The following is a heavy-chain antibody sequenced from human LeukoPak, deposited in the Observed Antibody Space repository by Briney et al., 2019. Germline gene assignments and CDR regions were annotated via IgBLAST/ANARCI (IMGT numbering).Heavy chain of an antibody. CDR2: ISSSSSNI. CDR1: GFTFSSYS. CDR3: ARDQRVPAAAYYYSYYYMDV. Sequence: PGGSLRLSCAASGFTFSSYSMNWVRQAPGKGLEWVSYISSSSSNIYYADSGKGRFTISRDNAKTSLYLQMNSLRAEDTAVYYCARDQRVPAAAYYYSYYYMDVWGKGTTVTVSS. D-gene: IGHD2-2*01. V-gene: IGHV3-48*01. J-gene: IGHJ6*03.